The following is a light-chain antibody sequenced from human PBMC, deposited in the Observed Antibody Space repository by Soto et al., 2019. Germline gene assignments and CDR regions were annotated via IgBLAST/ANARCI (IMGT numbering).Light chain of an antibody. CDR2: GNS. Sequence: QSVLTQPPSVSGAPGQRVTISCTGSSSNIGAGYDVHWYQQLPGTAPKLLIYGNSNRPSGVPDRFSGSKSGTSASLAITGLQAEYEADYYCQSYDSSLSTVVFGGGTKLNVL. CDR1: SSNIGAGYD. CDR3: QSYDSSLSTVV. V-gene: IGLV1-40*01. J-gene: IGLJ2*01.